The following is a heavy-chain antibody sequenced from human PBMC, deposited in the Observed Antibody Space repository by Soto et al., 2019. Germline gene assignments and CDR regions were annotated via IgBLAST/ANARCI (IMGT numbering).Heavy chain of an antibody. CDR2: ISSSSSTI. D-gene: IGHD4-4*01. V-gene: IGHV3-48*02. J-gene: IGHJ6*02. Sequence: WGALIVSGAASVFTFSIYSMNWVRQAPGKGLEWVSYISSSSSTIYYADSVKGRFTISRDNAKNSLYLQMNSLRDEDTAVYYCARDYSNYLYYYGMDVWGQGTTVTVSS. CDR3: ARDYSNYLYYYGMDV. CDR1: VFTFSIYS.